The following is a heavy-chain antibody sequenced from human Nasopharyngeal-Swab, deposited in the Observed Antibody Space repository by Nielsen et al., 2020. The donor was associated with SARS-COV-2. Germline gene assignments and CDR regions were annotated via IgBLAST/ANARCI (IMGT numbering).Heavy chain of an antibody. CDR1: GFTFSSYG. J-gene: IGHJ4*02. CDR2: IWYDGSNK. D-gene: IGHD3-10*02. Sequence: LKISCAASGFTFSSYGMHWVRQAPGKGLEWVAVIWYDGSNKYYADSVKGRFTISRDNSKNTLYLQMNSLRAEDTAVYYCARGKGVRGVIISTFDYWGQGTLVTVSS. V-gene: IGHV3-33*01. CDR3: ARGKGVRGVIISTFDY.